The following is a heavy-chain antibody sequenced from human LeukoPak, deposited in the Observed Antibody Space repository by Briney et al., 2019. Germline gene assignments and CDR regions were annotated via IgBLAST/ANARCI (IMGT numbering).Heavy chain of an antibody. V-gene: IGHV3-48*03. CDR3: ARTYSRGYYSQSYFDY. CDR2: ITSSGITK. CDR1: GFTVSDYK. D-gene: IGHD3-22*01. J-gene: IGHJ4*02. Sequence: PGGSLRLSCAVSGFTVSDYKLNWVRQAPGKGLEWVSYITSSGITKYYADSVKGRFTIYRDDAKNSLFLQMNSLRAEDTAVYYCARTYSRGYYSQSYFDYWGQGTLVTVSS.